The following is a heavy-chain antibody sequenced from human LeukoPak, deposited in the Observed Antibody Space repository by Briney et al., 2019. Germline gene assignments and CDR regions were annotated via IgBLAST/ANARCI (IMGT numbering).Heavy chain of an antibody. CDR3: ARDRGDIVLMVYAPTLFDY. Sequence: PGGSLRLSCAASGFTFDDYGMSWVRQAPGKGLEWVSGINWNGGSTGYADSVKGRFTISRDNAKNSLYLQMNSLRAEDTALYYCARDRGDIVLMVYAPTLFDYWGQGTLVTVSS. V-gene: IGHV3-20*04. CDR2: INWNGGST. D-gene: IGHD2-8*01. J-gene: IGHJ4*02. CDR1: GFTFDDYG.